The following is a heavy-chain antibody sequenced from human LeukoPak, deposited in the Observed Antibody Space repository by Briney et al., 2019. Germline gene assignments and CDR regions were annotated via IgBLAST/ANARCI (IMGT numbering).Heavy chain of an antibody. Sequence: GGSLRLSCAASGFTSSSYWMSWVRQAPGKGLEWVANIKKDGSEKYYVDSVKGRFTTSRDNAKNSLYLQMNGLRAEDTAVYFCARGLYSSTTYYFDYWGQGTLVTVSS. V-gene: IGHV3-7*03. J-gene: IGHJ4*02. CDR3: ARGLYSSTTYYFDY. CDR1: GFTSSSYW. CDR2: IKKDGSEK. D-gene: IGHD6-13*01.